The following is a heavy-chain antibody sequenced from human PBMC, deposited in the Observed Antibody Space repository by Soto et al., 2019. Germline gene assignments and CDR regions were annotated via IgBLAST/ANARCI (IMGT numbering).Heavy chain of an antibody. V-gene: IGHV1-3*05. D-gene: IGHD2-21*02. Sequence: QVQLVQSGAEEKKPGASVKVSCKASGYTFTSYAMHWVRQAPGQRLEWMGWINAGNGKTKYSQKFQGRVTITRDTSASTAYMELSSLRSEDTAVYYCARSFMVVTALDYWGQGTLVTVSS. CDR3: ARSFMVVTALDY. CDR1: GYTFTSYA. CDR2: INAGNGKT. J-gene: IGHJ4*02.